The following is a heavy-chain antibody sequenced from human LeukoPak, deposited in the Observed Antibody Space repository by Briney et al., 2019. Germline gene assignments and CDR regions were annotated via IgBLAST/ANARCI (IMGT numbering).Heavy chain of an antibody. D-gene: IGHD4-17*01. CDR2: ISAYNGNT. V-gene: IGHV1-18*01. J-gene: IGHJ6*02. CDR1: GYTFTSYG. Sequence: ASVKVSCKASGYTFTSYGISWVRRAPGQGLEWMGWISAYNGNTNYAQKLQGRVTMTTDTSTSTAYMELRSLRSDDTAVYYRAGEAVTTGSEDYYYGMDVWGQGTTVTVSS. CDR3: AGEAVTTGSEDYYYGMDV.